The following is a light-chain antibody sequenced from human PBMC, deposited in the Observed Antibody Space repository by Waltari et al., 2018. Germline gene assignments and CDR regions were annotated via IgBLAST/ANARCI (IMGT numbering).Light chain of an antibody. V-gene: IGKV1-33*01. J-gene: IGKJ4*01. CDR3: QHFNSYPLT. CDR1: HDISNY. CDR2: DAS. Sequence: DIQMTQSPSSLSASVGARVTITCQASHDISNYLNWYQQKPGKAPKLLIYDASNLETGVPSRFSGSGSGTDFSFTISSLQPDDFATYYCQHFNSYPLTFGGGTKVEI.